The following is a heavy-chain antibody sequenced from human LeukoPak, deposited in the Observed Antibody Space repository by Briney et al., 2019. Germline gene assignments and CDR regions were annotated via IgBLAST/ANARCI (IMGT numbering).Heavy chain of an antibody. CDR3: ARVPGSGRDY. V-gene: IGHV3-30-3*01. J-gene: IGHJ4*02. Sequence: GRSLRLSCAASGFTFSSYAMHWVRQAPGKGLEWVAVISYDGSNKYYADSVKGRFTISRDNSKNTLYLQMNSLRAEDTAVYYCARVPGSGRDYWGQGTLVTVSS. CDR1: GFTFSSYA. D-gene: IGHD3-10*01. CDR2: ISYDGSNK.